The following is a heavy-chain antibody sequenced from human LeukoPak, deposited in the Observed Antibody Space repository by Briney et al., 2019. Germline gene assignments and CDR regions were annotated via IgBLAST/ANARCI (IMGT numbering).Heavy chain of an antibody. J-gene: IGHJ5*02. CDR3: ARDMTTVTRGWFDP. CDR1: GGSISSSSYY. Sequence: SETLSLTCTVSGGSISSSSYYWGWIRQPPGKGLEWIGSIYYSGSTYYNPSLKSRVTISVDTSKNQFSLKLSSVTAADTAIYYCARDMTTVTRGWFDPWGQGTLTIVSS. V-gene: IGHV4-39*07. CDR2: IYYSGST. D-gene: IGHD4-17*01.